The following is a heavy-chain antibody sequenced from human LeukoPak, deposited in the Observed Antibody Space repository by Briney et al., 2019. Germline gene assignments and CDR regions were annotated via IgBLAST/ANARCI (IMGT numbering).Heavy chain of an antibody. CDR2: SIPIFGIA. V-gene: IGHV1-69*04. CDR3: ARVLYSGSYNPAYYYYYYGMDV. Sequence: SVTVSCMASGGTVSSYAISWVRQPPGQGREGMGRSIPIFGIANYAQKFQGRVTITADKSTSTAYMEPSSLRSEDTAVYYCARVLYSGSYNPAYYYYYYGMDVWGQGTTVTVSS. J-gene: IGHJ6*02. CDR1: GGTVSSYA. D-gene: IGHD1-26*01.